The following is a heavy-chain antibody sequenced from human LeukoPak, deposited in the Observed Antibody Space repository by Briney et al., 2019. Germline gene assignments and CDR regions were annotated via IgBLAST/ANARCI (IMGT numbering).Heavy chain of an antibody. CDR3: ARDLGRSGYYTVDAFDL. CDR1: GFAFSTYT. J-gene: IGHJ3*01. Sequence: GGSLRLSCAASGFAFSTYTMNWVRQAPGKGLEWVSSISSSVSYTYYADSVKGRFTISRDNAKNSLFLQMNSLRAEDTAVYYCARDLGRSGYYTVDAFDLWGQGTLVTVSS. CDR2: ISSSVSYT. D-gene: IGHD3-22*01. V-gene: IGHV3-21*01.